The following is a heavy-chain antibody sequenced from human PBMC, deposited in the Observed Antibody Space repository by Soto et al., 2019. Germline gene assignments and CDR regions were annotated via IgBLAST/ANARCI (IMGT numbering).Heavy chain of an antibody. J-gene: IGHJ4*02. V-gene: IGHV4-30-2*06. CDR2: IYYGGTT. CDR1: GASISSGTDS. Sequence: SETLSLTCAVSGASISSGTDSWSWIRQSPGKGLEWIGYIYYGGTTYYNPSLKSRVTVSVDRSKNQFSLKLSSVTAADTAVYYCASLDYNLYFFNYWGQGTLVTVSS. D-gene: IGHD4-4*01. CDR3: ASLDYNLYFFNY.